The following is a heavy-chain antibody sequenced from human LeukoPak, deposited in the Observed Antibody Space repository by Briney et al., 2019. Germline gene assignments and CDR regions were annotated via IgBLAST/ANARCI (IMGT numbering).Heavy chain of an antibody. D-gene: IGHD3-22*01. CDR1: GFTFTSSA. Sequence: GGSLRLSCAASGFTFTSSAMSWVRQAPGKGLEWVAVISYDGSNKYYADSVKGRFTISRDNSKNTLYLQMNSLRAEDTAVYYCAMSSGYYSWYFDYWGQGTLVTVSS. CDR3: AMSSGYYSWYFDY. V-gene: IGHV3-30*04. J-gene: IGHJ4*02. CDR2: ISYDGSNK.